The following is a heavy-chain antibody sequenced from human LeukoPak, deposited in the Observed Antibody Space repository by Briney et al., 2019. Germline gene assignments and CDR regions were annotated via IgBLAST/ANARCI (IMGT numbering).Heavy chain of an antibody. CDR3: ASSAYYDSSGYVGP. Sequence: ASVKVSCKASGYTFTSYYMHWVRQAPGQGLEWMGWISAYNGNTNYAQKLQGRVTMTTDTSTSTAYMELRSLRSDDTAVYYCASSAYYDSSGYVGPWGQGTLVTVSS. J-gene: IGHJ5*02. D-gene: IGHD3-22*01. V-gene: IGHV1-18*04. CDR1: GYTFTSYY. CDR2: ISAYNGNT.